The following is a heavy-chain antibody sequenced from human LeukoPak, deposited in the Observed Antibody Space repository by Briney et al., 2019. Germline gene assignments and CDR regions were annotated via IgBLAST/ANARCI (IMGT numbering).Heavy chain of an antibody. CDR2: VYYSGST. J-gene: IGHJ5*02. CDR3: ARGRMVRGVIIWFDP. CDR1: GGSISSGDYY. Sequence: SETLSLTCTVSGGSISSGDYYWSWIRQPPGKGLEWIGYVYYSGSTYYNPSLKSRVTISVDTSKNQFSLKLSSVTAADTAVYYCARGRMVRGVIIWFDPWGQGTLVTVSS. D-gene: IGHD3-10*01. V-gene: IGHV4-30-4*01.